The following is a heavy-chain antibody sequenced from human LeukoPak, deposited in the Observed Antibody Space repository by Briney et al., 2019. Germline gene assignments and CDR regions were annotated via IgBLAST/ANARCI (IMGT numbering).Heavy chain of an antibody. Sequence: SETLSLTCTVSGGSISSYYWSWIRQPPGKGLEWIGYIYYSGSTNYNPSLKSRVTISVDTSKNQFSLKLSSVTAADTAVYYCVRASRDGYNLYYFDYWGQGTLVTVSS. V-gene: IGHV4-59*01. CDR1: GGSISSYY. CDR3: VRASRDGYNLYYFDY. D-gene: IGHD5-24*01. CDR2: IYYSGST. J-gene: IGHJ4*02.